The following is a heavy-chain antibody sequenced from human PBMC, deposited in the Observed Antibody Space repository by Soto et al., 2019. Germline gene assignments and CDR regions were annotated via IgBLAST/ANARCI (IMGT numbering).Heavy chain of an antibody. V-gene: IGHV3-23*01. CDR1: GFTFSSYA. J-gene: IGHJ6*02. D-gene: IGHD3-22*01. CDR2: ISGSGGST. Sequence: GGSLILSCAASGFTFSSYAMSWVRQAPGKGLEWVSAISGSGGSTYYADSVKGRFTISRDNSKNTLYLQMNSLRAEDTAVYYCAKVIKWFHHLDYYGMDVWGQGTTVTVSS. CDR3: AKVIKWFHHLDYYGMDV.